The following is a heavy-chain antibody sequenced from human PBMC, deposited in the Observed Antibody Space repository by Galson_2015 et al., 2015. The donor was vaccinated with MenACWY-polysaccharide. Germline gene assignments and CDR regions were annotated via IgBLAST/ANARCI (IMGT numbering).Heavy chain of an antibody. CDR1: GFTFSNYS. V-gene: IGHV3-74*01. D-gene: IGHD2-15*01. CDR2: ITSNGSTT. Sequence: SLRLSCAASGFTFSNYSMNWVRQAPGKGLVWVSCITSNGSTTTNADSVKGRFTISRDNAKNTLYLQLDSLSAEDTAVYYCAKGGGSQADYWGHGTLVIVSS. J-gene: IGHJ4*01. CDR3: AKGGGSQADY.